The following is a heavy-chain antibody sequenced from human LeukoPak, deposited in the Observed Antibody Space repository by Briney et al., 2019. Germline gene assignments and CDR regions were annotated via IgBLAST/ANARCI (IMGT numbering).Heavy chain of an antibody. CDR3: AREEGGVYSYGEGYFDY. D-gene: IGHD5-18*01. V-gene: IGHV1-69*04. CDR1: GGTFSSYA. CDR2: IIPLLGIA. J-gene: IGHJ4*02. Sequence: SEKVSCKASGGTFSSYAISWVRQAPRHPLEWVGKIIPLLGIAKYVKKFAGRVTITADKSTRTAYMELSSLRSEDTAVYYCAREEGGVYSYGEGYFDYWGQGTLVTVSA.